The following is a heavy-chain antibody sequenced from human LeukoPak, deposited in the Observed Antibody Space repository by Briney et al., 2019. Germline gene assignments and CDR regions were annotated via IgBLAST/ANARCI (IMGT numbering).Heavy chain of an antibody. Sequence: GRSPRLSCAASGFTFSSYGMHWVRQAPGKGLEWVAVISYDGSNKYYADSVKGRFTISRDNSKNTLYLQMNSLRVEDTAVYYCATPRGYSYGRRAFDIWGQGTMVTVSS. J-gene: IGHJ3*02. V-gene: IGHV3-30*03. CDR3: ATPRGYSYGRRAFDI. CDR2: ISYDGSNK. D-gene: IGHD5-18*01. CDR1: GFTFSSYG.